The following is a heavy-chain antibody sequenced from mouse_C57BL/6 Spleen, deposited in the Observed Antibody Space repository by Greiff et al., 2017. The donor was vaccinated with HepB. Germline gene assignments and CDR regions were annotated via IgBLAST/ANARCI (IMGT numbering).Heavy chain of an antibody. Sequence: VQLQQSGAELVKPGASVKMSCKASGYTFTSYWITWVKQRPGQGLEWIGDIYPGSGSTNYNEKFKSKATLTVDTSSSTAYMQLSSLTSEDSAVYYCARFAYYYGSSHGLDVWGTGTTVTVSS. V-gene: IGHV1-55*01. J-gene: IGHJ1*03. CDR2: IYPGSGST. CDR1: GYTFTSYW. CDR3: ARFAYYYGSSHGLDV. D-gene: IGHD1-1*01.